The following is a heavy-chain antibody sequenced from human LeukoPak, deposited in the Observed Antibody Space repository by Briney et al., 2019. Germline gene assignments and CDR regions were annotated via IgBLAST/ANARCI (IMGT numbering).Heavy chain of an antibody. V-gene: IGHV4-59*08. Sequence: ETLSLTCTVSGGSISSYYWSWIRQPPGKGLEWIGYIYYSGSTNYNPSLKSRVTISVDTSKNQFSLKLSSVTAADTAVYYCARETAMVTDYFDYWGQGTLVTVSS. J-gene: IGHJ4*02. D-gene: IGHD5-18*01. CDR2: IYYSGST. CDR1: GGSISSYY. CDR3: ARETAMVTDYFDY.